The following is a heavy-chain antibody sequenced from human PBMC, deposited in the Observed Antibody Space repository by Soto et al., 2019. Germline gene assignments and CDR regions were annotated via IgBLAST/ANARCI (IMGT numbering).Heavy chain of an antibody. CDR3: ASVRGGYYYAMDV. CDR1: GGSISSSNW. V-gene: IGHV4-4*02. Sequence: GTLSLTCAVSGGSISSSNWWSWVRQPPGKGLEWIGEIYHSGSTNYNPSLKSRVTISVDKSKNQFSLKLSSVTAADTAVYYCASVRGGYYYAMDVWGQGTTVTVSS. D-gene: IGHD3-10*02. CDR2: IYHSGST. J-gene: IGHJ6*02.